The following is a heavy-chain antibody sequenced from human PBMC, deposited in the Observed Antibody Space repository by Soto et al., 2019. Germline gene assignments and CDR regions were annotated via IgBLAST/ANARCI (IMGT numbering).Heavy chain of an antibody. CDR1: GGSISSYY. V-gene: IGHV4-39*01. Sequence: SETLSLTCTVSGGSISSYYWGWIRQSPGRGLEWIGSIYSSGTTYYNPSLKGRVTISVDTSKNQFSLKLSSVTAADTAVYYCARPRTSYSIDFDYWGQGTLVTVSS. J-gene: IGHJ4*02. CDR2: IYSSGTT. CDR3: ARPRTSYSIDFDY. D-gene: IGHD2-8*01.